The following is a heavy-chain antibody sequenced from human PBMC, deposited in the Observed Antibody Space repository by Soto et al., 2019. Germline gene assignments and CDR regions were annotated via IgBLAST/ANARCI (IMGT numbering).Heavy chain of an antibody. CDR2: IYYIGGA. Sequence: PSETLSLTCTVSGGSISSGDYYWSWILQPPGKGLELILYIYYIGGAYYNPSLKSRVTISVDTSKNQFSLKLSSVTAADTAVYYCDRDDSSGHDPWYFDYWGQGTLVTVSS. J-gene: IGHJ4*02. D-gene: IGHD3-22*01. CDR1: GGSISSGDYY. CDR3: DRDDSSGHDPWYFDY. V-gene: IGHV4-30-4*01.